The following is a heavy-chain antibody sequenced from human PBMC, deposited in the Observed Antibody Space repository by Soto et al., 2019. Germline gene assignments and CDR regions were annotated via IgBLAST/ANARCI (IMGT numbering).Heavy chain of an antibody. Sequence: ASVKVSCKASGYTFINYAMHWVRQAPGQRLEWMGWINAGNGNTKYSQKFQGRVTITRDTSASTAYMELSSLRSEDTAVYFCARTDIASWWGAFDIWGQGTLVTVSS. CDR1: GYTFINYA. V-gene: IGHV1-3*01. D-gene: IGHD2-15*01. CDR2: INAGNGNT. CDR3: ARTDIASWWGAFDI. J-gene: IGHJ3*02.